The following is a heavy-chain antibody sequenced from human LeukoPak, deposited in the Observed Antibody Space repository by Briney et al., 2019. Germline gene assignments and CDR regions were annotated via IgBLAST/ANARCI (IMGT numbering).Heavy chain of an antibody. V-gene: IGHV3-23*01. J-gene: IGHJ4*02. Sequence: GGSLRLSCAASGFTFNTHAMSWVRQAPGKGLEWVSGINGNGASTYYSDSVKGRFTISRDNSKNTVYLQMNSLRAEDTAVYYCAKDAMGCSGGSCYSSADYWGQGTLVTVSS. CDR2: INGNGAST. CDR1: GFTFNTHA. CDR3: AKDAMGCSGGSCYSSADY. D-gene: IGHD2-15*01.